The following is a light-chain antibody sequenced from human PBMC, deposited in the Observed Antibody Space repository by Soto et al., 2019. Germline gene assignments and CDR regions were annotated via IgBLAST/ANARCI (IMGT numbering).Light chain of an antibody. CDR2: DAS. J-gene: IGKJ1*01. CDR1: QSFSSW. Sequence: DIQITQSPSTLSASVGDRVTITCRASQSFSSWLAWYQQKPGKAPKLLIYDASSLESGVPSRFSGSGSGTEFTLTISSLQPDDFATYYCQQYNSFPWTFGQGTKVDI. V-gene: IGKV1-5*01. CDR3: QQYNSFPWT.